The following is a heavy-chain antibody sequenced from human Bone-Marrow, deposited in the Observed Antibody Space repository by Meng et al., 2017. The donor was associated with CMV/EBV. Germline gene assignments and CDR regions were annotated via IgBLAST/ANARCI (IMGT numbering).Heavy chain of an antibody. D-gene: IGHD3-3*01. J-gene: IGHJ6*02. V-gene: IGHV1-2*02. Sequence: ASVKVSCKASGFTFTDYYIHWVRQAPGQGLEWMGWINPNSGGTNYAQKFQGRVTITRDTSISTAYMELSRLRSDDTAVYYCASWSRSIFGVVIHYEFWGMDVWGQGTTVTVSS. CDR1: GFTFTDYY. CDR2: INPNSGGT. CDR3: ASWSRSIFGVVIHYEFWGMDV.